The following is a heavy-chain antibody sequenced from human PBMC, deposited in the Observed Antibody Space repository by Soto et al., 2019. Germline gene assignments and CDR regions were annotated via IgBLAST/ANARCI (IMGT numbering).Heavy chain of an antibody. J-gene: IGHJ3*02. D-gene: IGHD6-13*01. V-gene: IGHV3-48*03. Sequence: GGSLRLSCAASGFTFSSYEMNWVRQAPGKGLEWVSYISSSGSTIYYADSVKGRFTISRDNAKNSLYLQMNSLRAEDTAVYYCASDPQGGIAAKRIAFDIWGQGTMVTVSS. CDR2: ISSSGSTI. CDR1: GFTFSSYE. CDR3: ASDPQGGIAAKRIAFDI.